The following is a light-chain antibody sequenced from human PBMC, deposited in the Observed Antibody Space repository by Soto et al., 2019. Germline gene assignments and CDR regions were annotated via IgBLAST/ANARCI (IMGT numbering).Light chain of an antibody. CDR1: QSVSSY. J-gene: IGKJ4*01. CDR3: QQRVNWPLT. CDR2: DAS. V-gene: IGKV3-11*01. Sequence: EIVLTQSPVTLSLSPGERATPSCRASQSVSSYLAWYQQKPGRAPRLLIYDASKRATGIPARFSGSGSGTDFTLTISSLEPEDFAVYYCQQRVNWPLTFGGGTKVEIK.